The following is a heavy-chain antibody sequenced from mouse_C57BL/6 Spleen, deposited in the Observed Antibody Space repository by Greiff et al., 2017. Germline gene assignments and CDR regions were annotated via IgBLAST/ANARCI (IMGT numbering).Heavy chain of an antibody. CDR2: IRNKANNHAT. J-gene: IGHJ1*03. CDR3: TRSYYYGSHWYFDV. Sequence: EVQGVESGGGLVQPGGSMKLSCAASGFTFSDAWMDWVRQSPEKGREWVAEIRNKANNHATYYAESVKGRFTISRDDSKSSVYLQMNSLRAEDTGIYYCTRSYYYGSHWYFDVWGTGTTVTVSS. CDR1: GFTFSDAW. D-gene: IGHD1-1*01. V-gene: IGHV6-6*01.